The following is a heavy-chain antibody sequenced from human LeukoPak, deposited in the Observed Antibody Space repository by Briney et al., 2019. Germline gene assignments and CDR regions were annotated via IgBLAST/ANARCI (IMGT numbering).Heavy chain of an antibody. Sequence: ETLSLTCTVSGGSISSYYWSWVRQAPGKGLEWVSVIYSGGSTYYADSVKGRFTISRDNSKNTLYPQMNSLRAEDTAVYYCATNYYDSSGYSYYFDYWGQGTLVTVSS. D-gene: IGHD3-22*01. CDR3: ATNYYDSSGYSYYFDY. CDR2: IYSGGST. J-gene: IGHJ4*02. CDR1: GGSISSYY. V-gene: IGHV3-66*01.